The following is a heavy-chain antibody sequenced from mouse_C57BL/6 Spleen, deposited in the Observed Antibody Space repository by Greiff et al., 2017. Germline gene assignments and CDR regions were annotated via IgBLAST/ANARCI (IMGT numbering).Heavy chain of an antibody. CDR3: ARRITTVVATDYAMDY. J-gene: IGHJ4*01. V-gene: IGHV1-61*01. D-gene: IGHD1-1*01. CDR2: IYPSDSET. CDR1: GYTFTSYW. Sequence: QVQLQQPGAELVRPGSSVKLSCKASGYTFTSYWMDWVKQRPGQGLVWIGNIYPSDSETHYNQKFKDKATLTVDKSSSTAYMQLSSLTSEDSAVYYCARRITTVVATDYAMDYWGQGTSVTVSS.